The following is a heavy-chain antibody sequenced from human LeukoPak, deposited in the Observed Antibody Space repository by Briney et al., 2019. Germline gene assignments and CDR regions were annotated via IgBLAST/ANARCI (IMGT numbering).Heavy chain of an antibody. D-gene: IGHD3-3*01. CDR1: GYTFTGYY. Sequence: SVKVSCKASGYTFTGYYMHWVRQARGQRLEWIGWIVVGSGNTNYAQKFQERVTITRDMSTSTAYMELSSLRSEDTAVYYCAADRDYDFWSGYYKFDYWGQGTLVTVSS. V-gene: IGHV1-58*02. CDR2: IVVGSGNT. J-gene: IGHJ4*02. CDR3: AADRDYDFWSGYYKFDY.